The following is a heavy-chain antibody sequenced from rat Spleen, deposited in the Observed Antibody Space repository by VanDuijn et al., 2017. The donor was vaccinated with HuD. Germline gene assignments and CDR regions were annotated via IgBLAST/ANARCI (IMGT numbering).Heavy chain of an antibody. V-gene: IGHV3-1*01. Sequence: EVQLQESGPGLVKPSQSLSLTCSVTGYSITSNYWGWIRKFPGNKMEWIGHISYSGNTNYNPSLKSRISITRDKSKNQFFLQLNSVTTEDTATYYCARYIGNNSGFAYWGQGTLVTVSS. CDR3: ARYIGNNSGFAY. D-gene: IGHD4-3*01. CDR2: ISYSGNT. CDR1: GYSITSNY. J-gene: IGHJ3*01.